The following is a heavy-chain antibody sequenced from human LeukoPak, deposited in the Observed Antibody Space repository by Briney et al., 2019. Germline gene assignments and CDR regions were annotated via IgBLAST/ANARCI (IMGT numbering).Heavy chain of an antibody. CDR3: ARARIAAAGSFLRAFDI. CDR1: GYTFTSYY. J-gene: IGHJ3*02. CDR2: INPSGGST. D-gene: IGHD6-13*01. Sequence: ASVKVSCKASGYTFTSYYMHWVRQAPGQGLEWMGIINPSGGSTSYAQKFQGRVTMTRDMSTSTVYMELSSLRSEDTAVYYCARARIAAAGSFLRAFDIWAKGQWSPSPQ. V-gene: IGHV1-46*01.